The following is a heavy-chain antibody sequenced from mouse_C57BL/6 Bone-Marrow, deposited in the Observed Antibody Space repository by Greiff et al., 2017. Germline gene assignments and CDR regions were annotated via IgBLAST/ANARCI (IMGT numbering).Heavy chain of an antibody. CDR2: INPGSGGT. Sequence: QVQLQQSGAELVRPGTSVKVSCKASGYAFTNYLIEWVKQRPGQGLEWIGVINPGSGGTNYNEKFKGKATLTADKSSSTAYMQLSSLTSEDSAVYCCGREGLRRGSWFAYWGEGTLVIVSA. CDR3: GREGLRRGSWFAY. V-gene: IGHV1-54*01. CDR1: GYAFTNYL. J-gene: IGHJ3*01. D-gene: IGHD2-4*01.